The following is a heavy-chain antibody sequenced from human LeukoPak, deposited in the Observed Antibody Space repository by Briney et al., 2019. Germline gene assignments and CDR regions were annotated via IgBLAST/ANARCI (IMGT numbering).Heavy chain of an antibody. CDR3: AGPRDYYGSGTDAFDI. CDR2: IKQDGSEK. CDR1: GFTFSSYW. D-gene: IGHD3-10*01. J-gene: IGHJ3*02. V-gene: IGHV3-7*01. Sequence: GGSLRLSCAASGFTFSSYWTSWVRQAPGKGLEWVANIKQDGSEKYYVDSVKGRFAISRDNAKNSLYLQMNSLRAEDTAVYYCAGPRDYYGSGTDAFDIWGAGTMVTVSS.